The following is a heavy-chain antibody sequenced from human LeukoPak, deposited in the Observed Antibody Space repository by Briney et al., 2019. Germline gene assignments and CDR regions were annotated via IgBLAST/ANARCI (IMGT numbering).Heavy chain of an antibody. CDR3: ARDPIIGGRRFDP. CDR2: IYYSGST. D-gene: IGHD2/OR15-2a*01. CDR1: GAPIKSNNDY. V-gene: IGHV4-39*07. J-gene: IGHJ5*02. Sequence: PSETLSLTCTVSGAPIKSNNDYWGWIRQSPGKGLEWIGTIYYSGSTYYNPSLKGRVTISVDTSSNQFSLELTSVTAADTAVYYCARDPIIGGRRFDPWGQGALVTVSS.